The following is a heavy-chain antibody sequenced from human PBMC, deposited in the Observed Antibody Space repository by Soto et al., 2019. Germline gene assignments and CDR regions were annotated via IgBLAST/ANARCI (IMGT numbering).Heavy chain of an antibody. V-gene: IGHV1-69*06. CDR3: ARDKGAYCSQLVY. CDR1: GATFSSYA. J-gene: IGHJ4*02. D-gene: IGHD2-21*01. Sequence: QVLLVQSGAEVKKPGSSVKVSCKLSGATFSSYAMSWVRQAPGQGLEWIGGIIPFFGTPNYAQKFQGRVTITADTSTATSYMELSSLRSDDTAVYYCARDKGAYCSQLVYWGQGTLVTVSS. CDR2: IIPFFGTP.